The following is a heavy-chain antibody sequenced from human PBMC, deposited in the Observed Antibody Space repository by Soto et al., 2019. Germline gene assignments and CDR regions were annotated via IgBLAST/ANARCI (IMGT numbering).Heavy chain of an antibody. CDR1: GGSISSGGYY. CDR3: ARGRDGSGSYLAGS. V-gene: IGHV4-31*03. D-gene: IGHD1-26*01. Sequence: PSETLSLTCTVSGGSISSGGYYWSFIRHHPGKGLEWIGYLYYSGSTYYNPSLKSRVTISVDTSKNQFSLKLSSVTDSDTAVYYCARGRDGSGSYLAGSSAPGTLVPVSS. J-gene: IGHJ5*02. CDR2: LYYSGST.